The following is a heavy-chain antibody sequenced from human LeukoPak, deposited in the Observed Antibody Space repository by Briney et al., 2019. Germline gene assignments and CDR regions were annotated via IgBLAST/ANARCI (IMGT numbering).Heavy chain of an antibody. J-gene: IGHJ6*02. CDR2: ISYDGSNK. V-gene: IGHV3-30*04. Sequence: GGSLRLSCGASGLSFNSYAIHWVRQAPGKGLEWVTSISYDGSNKHYADSVRGRFTISRDNSKNTLYLQMNSLRTEDTAVYYCAQGGSEIYYFYHGMDVWGRGATVAVSS. D-gene: IGHD3-10*01. CDR1: GLSFNSYA. CDR3: AQGGSEIYYFYHGMDV.